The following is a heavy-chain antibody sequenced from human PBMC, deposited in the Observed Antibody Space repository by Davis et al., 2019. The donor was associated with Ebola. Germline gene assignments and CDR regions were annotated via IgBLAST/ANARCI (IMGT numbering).Heavy chain of an antibody. Sequence: ASVKVSCKASGYTFTGYYMHWVRQAPGQGLEWMGIINPSGGSTSYAQKFQGRVTMTRDTSTSTVYMELSSLRSEDTAVYYCARDATAVAGKGGIYYYYMDVWGKGTTVTVSS. CDR2: INPSGGST. J-gene: IGHJ6*03. D-gene: IGHD6-19*01. CDR3: ARDATAVAGKGGIYYYYMDV. V-gene: IGHV1-46*01. CDR1: GYTFTGYY.